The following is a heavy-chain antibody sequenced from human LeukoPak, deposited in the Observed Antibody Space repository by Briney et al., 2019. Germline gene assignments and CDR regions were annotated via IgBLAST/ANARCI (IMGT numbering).Heavy chain of an antibody. CDR1: GFTFSSYE. CDR3: ARATRGVASNFVY. CDR2: ISSSGSTI. Sequence: DPGGSLRLSCAASGFTFSSYEMNWVRQAPGKGLEWVSYISSSGSTIYYADSVKGRFTISRDNAKNSLYLQMNSLRAEDTAVYYCARATRGVASNFVYWGQGTLVTVSS. V-gene: IGHV3-48*03. J-gene: IGHJ4*02. D-gene: IGHD2-15*01.